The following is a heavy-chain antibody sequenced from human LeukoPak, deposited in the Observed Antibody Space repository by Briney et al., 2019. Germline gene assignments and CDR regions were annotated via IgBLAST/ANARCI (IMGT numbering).Heavy chain of an antibody. CDR1: GFTLSSYW. CDR2: IKEDGSEK. CDR3: ARRPGWFDP. Sequence: GESLRLSCAASGFTLSSYWMSWVRQAPGKGLEWVANIKEDGSEKYYVDSVKGRFTISRDNAKNSLYLQMDSLRAEDTAVYYCARRPGWFDPWGQGTVITVS. J-gene: IGHJ5*02. V-gene: IGHV3-7*01.